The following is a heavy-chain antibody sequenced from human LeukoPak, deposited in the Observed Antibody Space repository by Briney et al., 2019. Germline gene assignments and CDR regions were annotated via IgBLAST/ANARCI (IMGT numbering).Heavy chain of an antibody. CDR1: GVSISSGGYY. J-gene: IGHJ6*03. Sequence: SQTLSLTCTVSGVSISSGGYYWSWIRQPPGKGLEWIGYIYYSGSTYYNPSLKSRVTISVDTSKNQFSLKLSSVTAADTAVYYCARELARRYYYSMDVWGKGTTVTVSS. CDR2: IYYSGST. CDR3: ARELARRYYYSMDV. D-gene: IGHD5-12*01. V-gene: IGHV4-31*03.